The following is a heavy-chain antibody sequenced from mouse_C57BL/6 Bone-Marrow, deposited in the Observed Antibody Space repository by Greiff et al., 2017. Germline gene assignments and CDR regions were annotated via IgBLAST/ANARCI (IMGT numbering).Heavy chain of an antibody. V-gene: IGHV1-80*01. CDR2: IYPGDGDT. D-gene: IGHD1-1*01. J-gene: IGHJ2*01. CDR3: ARLRTVVGGY. CDR1: GYAFSSYW. Sequence: QVQLQQSGAELVTPGASVKISCKASGYAFSSYWMNWVKQRPGKGLEWIGQIYPGDGDTNYNGKFKGKATLTADKSSSTAYMQIGSLTSEDSAVYFCARLRTVVGGYWGQGTTLTVSS.